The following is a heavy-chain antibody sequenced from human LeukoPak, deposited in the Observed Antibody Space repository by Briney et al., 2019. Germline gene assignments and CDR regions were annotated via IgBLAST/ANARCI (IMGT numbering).Heavy chain of an antibody. CDR3: ARGQALRFLEWLPRPFDY. J-gene: IGHJ4*02. V-gene: IGHV1-69*04. D-gene: IGHD3-3*01. Sequence: GASVKVSCKASGGTFSSYAISWVRQAPGQGLEWMGRIIPILGIANYAQKFQGRVTMTRNTSISTAYMELSSLRSEDTAVYYCARGQALRFLEWLPRPFDYWSQGTLVTVSS. CDR2: IIPILGIA. CDR1: GGTFSSYA.